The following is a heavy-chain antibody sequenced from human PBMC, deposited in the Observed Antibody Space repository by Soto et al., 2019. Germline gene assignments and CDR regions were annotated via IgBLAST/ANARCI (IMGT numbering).Heavy chain of an antibody. CDR2: MNPNSGNT. CDR1: GYTFTSYD. CDR3: ARVPIAAAGTIDP. V-gene: IGHV1-8*01. D-gene: IGHD6-13*01. Sequence: ASVKVSCKASGYTFTSYDINWVRQATGQGLEWMGWMNPNSGNTGYAQKFQGRVTMTRNTSISTAYMELSSLRSEDTAVYYCARVPIAAAGTIDPWGQGTLVTASS. J-gene: IGHJ5*02.